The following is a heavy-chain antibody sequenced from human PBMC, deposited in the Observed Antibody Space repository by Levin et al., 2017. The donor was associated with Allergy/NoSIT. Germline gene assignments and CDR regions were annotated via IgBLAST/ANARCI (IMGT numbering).Heavy chain of an antibody. Sequence: GGSLRLSCAASGFTFSSYSMNWVRQAPGKGLEWVSSISSSSSYIYYADSVKGRFTISRDNAKNSLYLQMNSLRVEDTAVYYCARERADYGDYGGYYWGQGTLVTVSS. CDR1: GFTFSSYS. V-gene: IGHV3-21*01. CDR3: ARERADYGDYGGYY. D-gene: IGHD4-17*01. CDR2: ISSSSSYI. J-gene: IGHJ4*02.